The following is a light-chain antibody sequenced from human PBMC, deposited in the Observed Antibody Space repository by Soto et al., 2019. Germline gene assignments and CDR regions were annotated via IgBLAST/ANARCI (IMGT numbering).Light chain of an antibody. CDR2: GAS. V-gene: IGKV3-20*01. CDR3: QQYGSSLIT. CDR1: QSVSSSY. J-gene: IGKJ5*01. Sequence: EIVLTQSPGTLSLSPGERATVSCRASQSVSSSYLAWYQQKPGQAPRLLIYGASTRATGIPDRFSGSGSGTDFTLTISRLESEDFAVYYCQQYGSSLITFGQGTLLEI.